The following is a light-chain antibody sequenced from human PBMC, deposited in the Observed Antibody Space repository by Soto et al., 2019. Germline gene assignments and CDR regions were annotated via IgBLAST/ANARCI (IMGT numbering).Light chain of an antibody. CDR2: DAS. Sequence: DIQMTQSPSTLSASVGDRVTLTCRASQSVSSWLAWYQQRPGQAPKLLIYDASSLASGVPSRFSGSGSGTEFTLTISSLQPDDFATYYGQHYNKDGTFGQGTKVEIK. V-gene: IGKV1-5*01. J-gene: IGKJ1*01. CDR1: QSVSSW. CDR3: QHYNKDGT.